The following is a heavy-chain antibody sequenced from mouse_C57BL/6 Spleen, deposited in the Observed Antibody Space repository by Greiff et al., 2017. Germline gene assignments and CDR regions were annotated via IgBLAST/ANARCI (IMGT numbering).Heavy chain of an antibody. Sequence: QVQLQQPGAELVKPGASVKLSCKASGYTFTSYWMHWVKQRPGRGLDWIGRIDPNSGGTKYNELCKSKATLTVDKPSSTAYMQLSSLTSEDSAVYYGAREGVSSYCDYWGQGTTLTVSS. V-gene: IGHV1-72*01. J-gene: IGHJ2*01. CDR1: GYTFTSYW. CDR3: AREGVSSYCDY. CDR2: IDPNSGGT. D-gene: IGHD1-1*01.